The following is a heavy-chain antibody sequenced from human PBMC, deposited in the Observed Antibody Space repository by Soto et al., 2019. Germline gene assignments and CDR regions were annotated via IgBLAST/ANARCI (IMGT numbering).Heavy chain of an antibody. CDR2: ISGSGGRS. V-gene: IGHV3-23*01. CDR1: GFTFSNYA. D-gene: IGHD3-16*01. J-gene: IGHJ4*02. CDR3: AKAYFVWSSEQPYYFDY. Sequence: EVQLLDYGGGLVQPGGSLRLSCAASGFTFSNYAMTWVRQGPGKGLEWVSGISGSGGRSYYADSVKGRFTISRDNSKSTLYLQMNSLRAEDTAVYYCAKAYFVWSSEQPYYFDYWGQGTLVTVSS.